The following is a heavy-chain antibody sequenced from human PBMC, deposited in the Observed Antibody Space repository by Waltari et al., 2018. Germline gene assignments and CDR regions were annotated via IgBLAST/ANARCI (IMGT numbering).Heavy chain of an antibody. Sequence: EVQLVQSGAEVKKPGATVKISCKASGYTFTDYYMHWVQQAPGKGLEWMGRVDPEDGETRNEEKFQGRVTITADTSTDTAYMELSSLRSEDTAVYYCATNIVVVPAAMRTGRIDYWGQGTLVTVSS. CDR2: VDPEDGET. CDR1: GYTFTDYY. CDR3: ATNIVVVPAAMRTGRIDY. V-gene: IGHV1-69-2*01. D-gene: IGHD2-2*01. J-gene: IGHJ4*02.